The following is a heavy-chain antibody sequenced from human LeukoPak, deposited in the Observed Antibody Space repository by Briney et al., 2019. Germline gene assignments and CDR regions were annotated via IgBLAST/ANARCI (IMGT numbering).Heavy chain of an antibody. CDR1: GFTFSSYG. CDR3: AKGIEEWFGEIDYYYGMDV. CDR2: ISYDGSNK. D-gene: IGHD3-10*01. V-gene: IGHV3-30*18. Sequence: GGSLRLSCAASGFTFSSYGMHWVRQAPGKGLEWVAVISYDGSNKYYADSVKGRFTISRDNSKNTLYLQMNSLRAEDTAVYYCAKGIEEWFGEIDYYYGMDVWGQGTTVTVSS. J-gene: IGHJ6*02.